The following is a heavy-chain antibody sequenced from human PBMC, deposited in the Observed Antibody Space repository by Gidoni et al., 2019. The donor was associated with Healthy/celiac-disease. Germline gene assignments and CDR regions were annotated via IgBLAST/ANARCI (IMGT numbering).Heavy chain of an antibody. D-gene: IGHD2-8*01. V-gene: IGHV3-9*01. CDR2: ISWNSGSI. J-gene: IGHJ3*02. CDR3: AKTVSVSDSDAFDI. CDR1: GFTFDDYA. Sequence: EVQLVESGGGLVQPGRSLRLSCAASGFTFDDYAMHWVRQAPGKGLEWVSGISWNSGSIGYADSVKGRFTISRDNAKNSLYLQMNSLRAEDTALYYCAKTVSVSDSDAFDIWGQGTMVTVSS.